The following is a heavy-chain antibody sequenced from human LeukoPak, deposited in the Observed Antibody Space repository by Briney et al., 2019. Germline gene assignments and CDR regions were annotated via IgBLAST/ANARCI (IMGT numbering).Heavy chain of an antibody. V-gene: IGHV4-38-2*02. D-gene: IGHD6-19*01. Sequence: SETLSLTCTVSGYSISSGYYWGWIRQPPGRGLEWIGSIYHSGSTYYNPSLKSQVTISVDTSKNQFSLKLSSVTAADTAVYYCARVSAVAGKRDDFCYYYMDVWGKGTTVTVSS. CDR3: ARVSAVAGKRDDFCYYYMDV. CDR2: IYHSGST. CDR1: GYSISSGYY. J-gene: IGHJ6*03.